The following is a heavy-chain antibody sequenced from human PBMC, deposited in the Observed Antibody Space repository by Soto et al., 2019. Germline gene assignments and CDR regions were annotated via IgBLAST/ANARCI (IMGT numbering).Heavy chain of an antibody. CDR1: GGSFSGYY. Sequence: QVQLQQWGAGLLKPSETLSLTCAVYGGSFSGYYWSWIRQPPGKGLEWIGEINHSRSTNYNPSLKSRVTISVDTSKNQFSLKLSSVTAADTAVYYCARGATSVRGPPRPYYFDYWGQGTLVTVSS. J-gene: IGHJ4*02. CDR3: ARGATSVRGPPRPYYFDY. V-gene: IGHV4-34*01. CDR2: INHSRST. D-gene: IGHD1-26*01.